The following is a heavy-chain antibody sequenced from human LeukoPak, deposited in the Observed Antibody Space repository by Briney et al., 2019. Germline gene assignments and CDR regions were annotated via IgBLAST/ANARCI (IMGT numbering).Heavy chain of an antibody. Sequence: SVKVSCKASGGTFSSYTISWVRQAPGQGLEWMGRIIPILGIANYAQKFQGRVTITADKSTSTAYMELSSLRSEDTAVYYCARDSCTNGVCYPYYYMDVWDKGTTVTVSS. CDR2: IIPILGIA. J-gene: IGHJ6*03. D-gene: IGHD2-8*01. CDR3: ARDSCTNGVCYPYYYMDV. V-gene: IGHV1-69*04. CDR1: GGTFSSYT.